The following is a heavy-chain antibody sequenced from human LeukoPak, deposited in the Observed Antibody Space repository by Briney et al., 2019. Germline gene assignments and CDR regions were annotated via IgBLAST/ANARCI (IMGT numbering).Heavy chain of an antibody. V-gene: IGHV4-34*01. Sequence: SETLSLTCAVYGGSFSGYYWSWIRQPPGKGLEWIGEINHSGSTNYNPSLKSRVTISVDTSKNQFSLKLSSVTAADTAVYSCARVKVVVVPAAMDYWGQGTLVTVSS. D-gene: IGHD2-2*01. CDR1: GGSFSGYY. J-gene: IGHJ4*02. CDR3: ARVKVVVVPAAMDY. CDR2: INHSGST.